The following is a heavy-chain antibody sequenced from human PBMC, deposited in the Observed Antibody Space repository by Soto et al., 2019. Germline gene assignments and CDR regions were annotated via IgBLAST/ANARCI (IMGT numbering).Heavy chain of an antibody. D-gene: IGHD3-16*02. V-gene: IGHV3-23*01. J-gene: IGHJ3*02. CDR1: GFTFSSYA. CDR2: ISGSGGST. CDR3: AKDIPYDYIWGSYRYMPGDAFDI. Sequence: GSLRLSCAASGFTFSSYAMSWVRQAPGKGLEWVSAISGSGGSTYYADSVKGRFTISRDNSKNTLYLQMNSLRAEDTAVYYCAKDIPYDYIWGSYRYMPGDAFDIWGQGTMVTVSS.